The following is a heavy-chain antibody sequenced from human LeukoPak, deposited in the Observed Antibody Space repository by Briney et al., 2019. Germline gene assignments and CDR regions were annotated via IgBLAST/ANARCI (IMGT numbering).Heavy chain of an antibody. D-gene: IGHD2-15*01. CDR1: GYTFTNYD. CDR3: ARRPRYCSSGSCYDY. Sequence: ASVKVSCEASGYTFTNYDINWVRQATGQGLEWMGWMNPKSGNTGYAQKFQGRVTMTRSTSISTAYMDLSSLRSEDTAVYYCARRPRYCSSGSCYDYWGQGTLVTVSS. CDR2: MNPKSGNT. J-gene: IGHJ4*02. V-gene: IGHV1-8*01.